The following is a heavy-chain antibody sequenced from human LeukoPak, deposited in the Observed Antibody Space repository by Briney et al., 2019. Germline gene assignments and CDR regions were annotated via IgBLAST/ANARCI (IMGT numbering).Heavy chain of an antibody. CDR3: AREMGGYDFWSGYLKQYYYYYGMDV. CDR2: ISYDGSNK. D-gene: IGHD3-3*01. J-gene: IGHJ6*02. Sequence: PGRSLRLSCAASGFTFSSYAMHWVRQAPGKGLEWVAVISYDGSNKYYADSVKGRFTISRDNSKNTLYLQMNSLRAEDTAVYYCAREMGGYDFWSGYLKQYYYYYGMDVWGQGTTVTVSS. V-gene: IGHV3-30-3*01. CDR1: GFTFSSYA.